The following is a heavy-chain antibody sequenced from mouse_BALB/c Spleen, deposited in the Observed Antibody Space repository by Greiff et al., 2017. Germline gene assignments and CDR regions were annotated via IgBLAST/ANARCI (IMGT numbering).Heavy chain of an antibody. J-gene: IGHJ3*01. CDR1: GFTFSNYW. CDR3: TRRDYGNY. Sequence: EVKVEESGGGLVQPGGSMKLSCVASGFTFSNYWMNWVRQSPEKGLEWVAEIRLKSNNYATHYAESVKGRFTISRDDSKSSVYLQMNNLRAEDTGIYYCTRRDYGNYWGQGTLVTVSA. D-gene: IGHD2-1*01. V-gene: IGHV6-6*02. CDR2: IRLKSNNYAT.